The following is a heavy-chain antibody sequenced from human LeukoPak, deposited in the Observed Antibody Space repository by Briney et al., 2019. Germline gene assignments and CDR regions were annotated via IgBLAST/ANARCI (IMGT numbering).Heavy chain of an antibody. Sequence: PSETLSLTCTVSGGSISSYYWSWIRQSPGKGLEWIGYIDYSGSTRYNPSLESRVTISVDTSKNQISLGLSSVTAADTALYYCARRSTSDSGGSLPFDSWGQETLATVSS. CDR1: GGSISSYY. V-gene: IGHV4-59*08. CDR3: ARRSTSDSGGSLPFDS. J-gene: IGHJ4*02. D-gene: IGHD3-22*01. CDR2: IDYSGST.